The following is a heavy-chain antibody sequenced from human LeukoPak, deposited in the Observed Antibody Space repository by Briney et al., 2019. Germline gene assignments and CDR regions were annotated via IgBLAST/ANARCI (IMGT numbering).Heavy chain of an antibody. Sequence: PVASVKVSCKASGYTFTGYYMHWVRQAPGQGLEWMGWINPNSGGTNYAQKFQGRVTMTRDTSISTAYMELSRLRSDDTAVYYCAREGWELLRRGAFDIWGQGTMVTVSS. V-gene: IGHV1-2*02. J-gene: IGHJ3*02. D-gene: IGHD1-26*01. CDR1: GYTFTGYY. CDR3: AREGWELLRRGAFDI. CDR2: INPNSGGT.